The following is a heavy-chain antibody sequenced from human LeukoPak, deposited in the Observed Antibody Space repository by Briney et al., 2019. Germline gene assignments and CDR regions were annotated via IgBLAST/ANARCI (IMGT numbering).Heavy chain of an antibody. CDR3: AGGQGWHFDL. J-gene: IGHJ2*01. D-gene: IGHD2-15*01. Sequence: GGSLRLSCVASGFTFSDYFMSWIRQAPGKGLEWLSFINSASDNIYYADSVRGRFTISRDNAKKTLYLEMNSLRADDTAVYYCAGGQGWHFDLWGLGTLITVSS. CDR1: GFTFSDYF. CDR2: INSASDNI. V-gene: IGHV3-11*04.